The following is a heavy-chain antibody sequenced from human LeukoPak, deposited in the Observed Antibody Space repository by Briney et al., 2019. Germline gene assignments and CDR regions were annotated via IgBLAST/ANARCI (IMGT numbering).Heavy chain of an antibody. D-gene: IGHD6-19*01. Sequence: GGSLRLSCAASGFTFSSYAMSWVRQAPGKGQEWVSAISGSGGSTYYADSVKGRFTISRDNSKNTLYLQMNSLRAEDTAVYYCAANRSGWYSFDYWGQGTLVTVSS. V-gene: IGHV3-23*01. CDR3: AANRSGWYSFDY. CDR2: ISGSGGST. CDR1: GFTFSSYA. J-gene: IGHJ4*02.